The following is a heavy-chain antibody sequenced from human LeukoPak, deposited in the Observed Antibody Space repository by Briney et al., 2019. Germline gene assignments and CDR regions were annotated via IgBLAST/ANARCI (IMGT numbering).Heavy chain of an antibody. D-gene: IGHD1-26*01. V-gene: IGHV3-30-3*01. CDR3: ASELSGTYMVDY. CDR1: GFAFNSYA. CDR2: ISHDGSAQ. Sequence: GGSLRLSCAVSGFAFNSYAMHWVRQAPGEGLEWEAFISHDGSAQSYADSVKGRFTISRDNSKNTLYLQMNSLRPEDTAVYYCASELSGTYMVDYWGQGTLVTVSS. J-gene: IGHJ4*02.